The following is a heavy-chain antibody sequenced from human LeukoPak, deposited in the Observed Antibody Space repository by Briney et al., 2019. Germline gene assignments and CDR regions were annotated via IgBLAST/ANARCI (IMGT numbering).Heavy chain of an antibody. V-gene: IGHV4-4*02. J-gene: IGHJ4*02. Sequence: SGTLSLTCAVSGGSISSNNWWSWVRQPPGKGLEWIGEISHSGSTGYNPSLKSRVTISVDKSKNHFSLRLSSVTAADTAVYYCARNMVGETTFDYWGQGTLVTVSS. D-gene: IGHD2/OR15-2a*01. CDR1: GGSISSNNW. CDR2: ISHSGST. CDR3: ARNMVGETTFDY.